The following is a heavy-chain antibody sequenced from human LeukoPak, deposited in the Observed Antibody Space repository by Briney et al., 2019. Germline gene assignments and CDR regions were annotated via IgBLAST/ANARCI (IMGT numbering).Heavy chain of an antibody. Sequence: PGGSLRLSCAASGFTFSSYGMSWVRQAPGKGLEWVSAISGSGGSTYYADSVKGRFTISRDNSKNTLYLQMNSLRAEDTAVYYCAKDLYYDSSGYYRWGQGTLVTVSS. CDR3: AKDLYYDSSGYYR. V-gene: IGHV3-23*01. D-gene: IGHD3-22*01. CDR1: GFTFSSYG. CDR2: ISGSGGST. J-gene: IGHJ4*02.